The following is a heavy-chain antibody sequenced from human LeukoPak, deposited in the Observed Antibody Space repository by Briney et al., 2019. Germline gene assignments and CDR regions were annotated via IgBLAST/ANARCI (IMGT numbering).Heavy chain of an antibody. CDR2: TYYRSKWSS. D-gene: IGHD1-1*01. Sequence: SQTLSLTCAISGDSVSSSASWNWIRQSPSRGLEWLGRTYYRSKWSSDYATSVKSRVTINADTSKNQFSLQLSSVIPEDTAVYYCARDADSSNEWGPFDPWGQGTLVTVSS. V-gene: IGHV6-1*01. CDR3: ARDADSSNEWGPFDP. CDR1: GDSVSSSAS. J-gene: IGHJ5*02.